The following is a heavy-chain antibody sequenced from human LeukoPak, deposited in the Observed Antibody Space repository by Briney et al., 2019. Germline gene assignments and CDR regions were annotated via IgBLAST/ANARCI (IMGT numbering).Heavy chain of an antibody. CDR3: ACPHLWSGYDY. CDR2: IIPILGIA. J-gene: IGHJ4*02. CDR1: GGTFSSYT. Sequence: SVKVSCKASGGTFSSYTIRWVRQAPGQGLEWMGRIIPILGIANCAQKFQGRVTITADKSTSTAYMELSSLRSEDTAVYYCACPHLWSGYDYWGQGTLVTVSS. D-gene: IGHD3-3*01. V-gene: IGHV1-69*02.